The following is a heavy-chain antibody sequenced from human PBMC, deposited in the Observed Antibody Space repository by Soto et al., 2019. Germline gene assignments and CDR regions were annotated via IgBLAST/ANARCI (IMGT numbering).Heavy chain of an antibody. CDR3: ASELAAMDV. J-gene: IGHJ6*02. CDR1: GYTFTSYG. V-gene: IGHV1-18*01. Sequence: VQLVQSGAEVKKPGASVKVSCKASGYTFTSYGISWVRQAPGQGLEWMGWIRAYNGNTNYAQKLQGRVTITTDTSTSKPHREQRGLRSDDTAVYYCASELAAMDVGGQGTTVTVSS. CDR2: IRAYNGNT. D-gene: IGHD6-25*01.